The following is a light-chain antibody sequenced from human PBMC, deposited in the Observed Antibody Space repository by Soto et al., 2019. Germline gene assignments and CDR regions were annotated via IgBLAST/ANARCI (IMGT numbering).Light chain of an antibody. CDR2: GAS. Sequence: EIVLTQSPGTLSLSPGERATLSCRASQSVSSTYLAWYQQKPGQAPRLLIYGASSRATGSPDRFSGSGSGTDFTLTISRLEPEDVAVYYCQQYTTSPPSWTFGQGTKVEIK. J-gene: IGKJ1*01. CDR3: QQYTTSPPSWT. CDR1: QSVSSTY. V-gene: IGKV3-20*01.